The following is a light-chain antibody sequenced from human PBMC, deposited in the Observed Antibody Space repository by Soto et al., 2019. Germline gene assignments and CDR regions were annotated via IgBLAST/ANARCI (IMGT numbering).Light chain of an antibody. CDR1: XXXIGSNY. J-gene: IGLJ2*01. V-gene: IGLV6-57*03. CDR3: QSYEGGNWI. CDR2: EDN. Sequence: TVTVSCXXXXXXIGSNYVQWYQQRPGSAPTVVIYEDNERPSGVPDRFSASIDSASNSASLTISGLKTEDEADYYCQSYEGGNWIFGGGTKLTVL.